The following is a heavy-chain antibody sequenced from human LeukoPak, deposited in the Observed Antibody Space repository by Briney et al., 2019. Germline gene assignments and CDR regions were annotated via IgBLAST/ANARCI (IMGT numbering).Heavy chain of an antibody. Sequence: GSLRLSCAASGFIFSSYNMNWVRQAPGKGLEWVSSISSSSNYIYYADSVKGRFTISRDNSKNTLYLQMNSLRAEDAAVYYCAKGRWRWELLLDYWGQGTLVTVSS. CDR3: AKGRWRWELLLDY. D-gene: IGHD1-26*01. J-gene: IGHJ4*02. CDR2: ISSSSNYI. V-gene: IGHV3-21*01. CDR1: GFIFSSYN.